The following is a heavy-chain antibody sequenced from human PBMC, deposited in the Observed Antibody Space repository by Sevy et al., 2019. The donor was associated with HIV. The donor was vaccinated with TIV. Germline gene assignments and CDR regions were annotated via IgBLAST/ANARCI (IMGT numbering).Heavy chain of an antibody. Sequence: SGPTLVNPTQTLTLTCTFSGFSLSTSGVGVGWIRQPPGKALEWLALIYWDDDKRYSPSLKSRLTITKDTSKNQVVLTMTNMDPVDTATYYCVHRPENYDILTGYLPNWFDPRGQGTLVTVSS. CDR1: GFSLSTSGVG. V-gene: IGHV2-5*02. CDR3: VHRPENYDILTGYLPNWFDP. J-gene: IGHJ5*02. D-gene: IGHD3-9*01. CDR2: IYWDDDK.